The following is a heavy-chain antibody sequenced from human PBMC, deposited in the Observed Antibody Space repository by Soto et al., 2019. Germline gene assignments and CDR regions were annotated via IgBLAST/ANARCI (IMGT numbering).Heavy chain of an antibody. CDR2: IVPSVDTT. Sequence: QVQLVQSGTEVKKPGASVKVSCEASGGTFSRSGFHWVRQAPGQGLEWMGMIVPSVDTTNYAQKFQARITISADQFTSTVYMELRSLRSEDTAVYYCARCPQPPDTADPYAVDVWGQGTRVIVSS. CDR1: GGTFSRSG. J-gene: IGHJ6*02. D-gene: IGHD5-18*01. V-gene: IGHV1-69*18. CDR3: ARCPQPPDTADPYAVDV.